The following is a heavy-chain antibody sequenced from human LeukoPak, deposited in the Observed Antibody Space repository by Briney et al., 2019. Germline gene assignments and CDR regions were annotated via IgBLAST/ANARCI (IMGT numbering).Heavy chain of an antibody. D-gene: IGHD3-9*01. CDR3: AKVELRDFPHNWFDP. V-gene: IGHV3-23*01. CDR2: ISGSGGST. CDR1: GFTFSSYA. Sequence: PGGSLRLSCAASGFTFSSYATSWVRQAPGKGLEWVSAISGSGGSTYYADSVKGRFTISRDNSKNTLYLQMNSLRAEDTAVYYCAKVELRDFPHNWFDPWGQGTLVTVSS. J-gene: IGHJ5*02.